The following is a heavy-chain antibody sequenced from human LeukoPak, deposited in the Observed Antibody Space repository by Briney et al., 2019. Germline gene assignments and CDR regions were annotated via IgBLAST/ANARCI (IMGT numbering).Heavy chain of an antibody. CDR1: GYTFTGYY. Sequence: ASVKVSCKASGYTFTGYYMHWVRQAPGQGLEWMGWINPNSGGTNYAQKLQGRVTMTRDTSISTAYMELSRLRSDDTAVYYCARESLRWHYYYYGMDVWGQGTTVTVSS. D-gene: IGHD4-23*01. J-gene: IGHJ6*02. CDR2: INPNSGGT. CDR3: ARESLRWHYYYYGMDV. V-gene: IGHV1-2*02.